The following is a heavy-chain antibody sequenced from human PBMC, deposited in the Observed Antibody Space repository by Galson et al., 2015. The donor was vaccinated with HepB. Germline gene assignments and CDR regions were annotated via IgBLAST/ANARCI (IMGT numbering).Heavy chain of an antibody. Sequence: SVKVSCKASGYTFTSYYMHWVRQAPGQGLEWMGIINPSGGSTSYAQKFQGRVTMTRDTSTSTVYMELSSLRSEDTAVYYCARDRTIAVAGTGGMDVWGQGTTVTVSS. J-gene: IGHJ6*02. D-gene: IGHD6-19*01. CDR3: ARDRTIAVAGTGGMDV. CDR1: GYTFTSYY. CDR2: INPSGGST. V-gene: IGHV1-46*01.